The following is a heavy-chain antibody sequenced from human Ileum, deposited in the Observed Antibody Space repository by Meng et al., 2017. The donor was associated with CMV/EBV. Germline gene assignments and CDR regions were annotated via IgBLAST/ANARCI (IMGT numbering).Heavy chain of an antibody. V-gene: IGHV4-31*03. D-gene: IGHD3-3*01. CDR3: ARGPITIFGVVSLYYFDY. CDR1: GYSISSGGYY. CDR2: IYYSGST. Sequence: SETLSLTCTVSGYSISSGGYYWSWIRQHPGKGLEWIGYIYYSGSTYYNPSLKSRVTISVDTSKNQFSLKLSSVTAADTAVYYCARGPITIFGVVSLYYFDYWGQGTLVTVSS. J-gene: IGHJ4*02.